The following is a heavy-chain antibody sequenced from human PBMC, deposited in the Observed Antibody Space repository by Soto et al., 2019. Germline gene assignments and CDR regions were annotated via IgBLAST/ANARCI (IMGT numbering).Heavy chain of an antibody. CDR1: VGTFSSYA. V-gene: IGHV1-69*13. CDR2: IIPIFGTA. Sequence: SVKVSGKASVGTFSSYAISWVRQAPGQGLEWMGGIIPIFGTANYAQKFQGRVTITADESTSTAYMELSSLRSEDTAVYYCARKPNGRAFDIWGQGTMVTVSS. D-gene: IGHD2-8*01. J-gene: IGHJ3*02. CDR3: ARKPNGRAFDI.